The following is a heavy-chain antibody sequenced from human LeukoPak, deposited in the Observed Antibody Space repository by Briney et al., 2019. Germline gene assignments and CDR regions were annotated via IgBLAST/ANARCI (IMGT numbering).Heavy chain of an antibody. J-gene: IGHJ4*02. V-gene: IGHV3-23*01. D-gene: IGHD3-22*01. Sequence: GGSLRLSCAVSGFTFSSYAMSWVRQAPGKGLEWVSAISGSGGSTYYADSVKGRFTISRDNSKNTLYLQMNSLRAEDTAVYYCAKDLREGYYDSSGYGYFDYWGQGTLVTVSS. CDR3: AKDLREGYYDSSGYGYFDY. CDR2: ISGSGGST. CDR1: GFTFSSYA.